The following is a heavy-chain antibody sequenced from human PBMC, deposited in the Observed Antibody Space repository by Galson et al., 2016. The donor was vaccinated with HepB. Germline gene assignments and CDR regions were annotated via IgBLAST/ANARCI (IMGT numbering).Heavy chain of an antibody. CDR1: GFTFSNYA. Sequence: SLRLSCAASGFTFSNYAMSWVRQAPGKGLGWVSAINFNSGSTYYADSVKGRFTISRDNSKNTLYLQMKSLRAEDTAVYYCAKTRWAIGRFDYWGQGTRVTVSS. V-gene: IGHV3-23*01. J-gene: IGHJ4*02. CDR2: INFNSGST. D-gene: IGHD6-13*01. CDR3: AKTRWAIGRFDY.